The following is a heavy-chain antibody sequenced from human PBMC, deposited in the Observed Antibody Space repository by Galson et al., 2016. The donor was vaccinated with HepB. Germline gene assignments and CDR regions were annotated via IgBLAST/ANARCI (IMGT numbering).Heavy chain of an antibody. CDR1: GYSFVNYG. J-gene: IGHJ4*02. V-gene: IGHV1-18*01. CDR3: ARDRGYCGGGTCYSFEY. Sequence: SVKVSCKASGYSFVNYGISWVRQAPGQGLEWMGWINTYNGNRNSAQKFQGRITMTTDTSTSTAVMELTSLNSDDTAVYYCARDRGYCGGGTCYSFEYWGQGTLVAVSS. CDR2: INTYNGNR. D-gene: IGHD2-15*01.